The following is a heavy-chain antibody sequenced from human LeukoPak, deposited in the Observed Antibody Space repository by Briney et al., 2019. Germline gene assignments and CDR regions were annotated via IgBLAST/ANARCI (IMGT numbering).Heavy chain of an antibody. V-gene: IGHV3-21*01. CDR2: ISSSSSYI. CDR3: AFGSSGYYSRFDY. Sequence: PGGSLRLSCAASGFTFSSYTMNWVRQAPGKGLEWVSSISSSSSYIYYADSMKGRFTISRDNAKNSLYLQMNSLRAEDTAVYYCAFGSSGYYSRFDYWGQGTLVTVSS. D-gene: IGHD3-22*01. CDR1: GFTFSSYT. J-gene: IGHJ4*02.